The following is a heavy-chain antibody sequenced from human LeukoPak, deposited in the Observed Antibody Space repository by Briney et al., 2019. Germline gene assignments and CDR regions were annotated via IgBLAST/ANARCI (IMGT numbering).Heavy chain of an antibody. CDR3: ARDRYYGSGSYGLDY. Sequence: GGSLRLSCAASGFTVSSNYMSWVRQAPGKGLEWVSVIYSGGRTYYADSVKGRFTISRDNSKNTLYLQMNSLRAEDTAVYYCARDRYYGSGSYGLDYWGQGTLVTVSS. CDR2: IYSGGRT. J-gene: IGHJ4*02. D-gene: IGHD3-10*01. V-gene: IGHV3-66*01. CDR1: GFTVSSNY.